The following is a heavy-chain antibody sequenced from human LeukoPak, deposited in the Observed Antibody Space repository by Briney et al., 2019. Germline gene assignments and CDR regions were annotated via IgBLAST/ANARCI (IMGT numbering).Heavy chain of an antibody. Sequence: TSETLSLTCAVSGGSFSGYYWTWIRQPPGKGLEWIGEINHSGSANYNPSLMSRVTISLDTSKNHFSLNLSSVTAADTAVYYCARSDTAMVRWDYYYGMDVWGQGTTVTVSS. D-gene: IGHD5-18*01. CDR1: GGSFSGYY. V-gene: IGHV4-34*01. CDR3: ARSDTAMVRWDYYYGMDV. CDR2: INHSGSA. J-gene: IGHJ6*02.